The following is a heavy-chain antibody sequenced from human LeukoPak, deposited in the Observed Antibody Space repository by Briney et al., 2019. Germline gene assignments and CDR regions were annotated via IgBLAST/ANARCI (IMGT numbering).Heavy chain of an antibody. Sequence: GGSLRLSCAASGFNFGAYTINWVRQAPGKGLEWVSSIFSRSESILYADSVEGRFTISRDNDKNLLYMQMDSLRVEDTAVYYCARDFFHSSESRPFDYWGQGILVTVSS. CDR2: IFSRSESI. J-gene: IGHJ4*02. CDR1: GFNFGAYT. CDR3: ARDFFHSSESRPFDY. V-gene: IGHV3-21*05. D-gene: IGHD3-22*01.